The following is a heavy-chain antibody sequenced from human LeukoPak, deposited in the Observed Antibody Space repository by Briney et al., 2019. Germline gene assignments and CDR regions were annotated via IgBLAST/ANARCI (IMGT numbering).Heavy chain of an antibody. J-gene: IGHJ4*02. Sequence: GGSLRLFCAASGFTVTSKYMSWVRQAPGKGVEWVSLISSGGSPYYADSVKGRFTISRDNSKNTVYLQMNSLRAEDTAVYYCGKDAISKPSDYWGQGTLVTVSS. V-gene: IGHV3-53*01. CDR2: ISSGGSP. CDR3: GKDAISKPSDY. D-gene: IGHD4-11*01. CDR1: GFTVTSKY.